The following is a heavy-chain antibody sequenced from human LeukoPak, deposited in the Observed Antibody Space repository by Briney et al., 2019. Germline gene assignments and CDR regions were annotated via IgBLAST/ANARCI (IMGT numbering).Heavy chain of an antibody. Sequence: GGSLRLSCVASGFTFSDYYMSWIRQAPGKGLEWVSYISSSGSTIYYADSVKGRFTISRDNAKNSLYLQMNSLRAEDTAVYYCARTIIAAAGMGFDPWGQGTLVTVSS. CDR3: ARTIIAAAGMGFDP. J-gene: IGHJ5*02. D-gene: IGHD6-13*01. V-gene: IGHV3-11*04. CDR2: ISSSGSTI. CDR1: GFTFSDYY.